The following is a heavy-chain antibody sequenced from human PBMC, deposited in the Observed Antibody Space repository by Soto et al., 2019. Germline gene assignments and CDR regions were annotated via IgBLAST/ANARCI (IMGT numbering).Heavy chain of an antibody. CDR1: GGSISSAAYY. CDR2: IYYTGST. D-gene: IGHD5-12*01. V-gene: IGHV4-30-4*01. CDR3: ARVVFVVATHRMDV. Sequence: QVQLRESGPGLVKPSQTLSLTCTVSGGSISSAAYYWSWIRQPPGKGLEWIGYIYYTGSTYYNPSLKSRVTISVDTSKNQFSLKLRSGTAADTAVYYCARVVFVVATHRMDVWGQGTTVTVSS. J-gene: IGHJ6*02.